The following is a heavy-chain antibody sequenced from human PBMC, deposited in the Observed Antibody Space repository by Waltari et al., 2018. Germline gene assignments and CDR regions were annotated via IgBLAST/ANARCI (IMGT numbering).Heavy chain of an antibody. D-gene: IGHD2-15*01. V-gene: IGHV1-69*01. CDR1: GGPFSSYA. Sequence: QVQLVQSGAEVKKPGSSVKVSCKASGGPFSSYAIRWVRQAPGQGLEWMGGIIPIFGTANYAQKFQGRVTITADESTSTAYMELSSLRSEDTAVYYCARDGCSGGSCHGYYFDYWGQGTLVTVSS. CDR2: IIPIFGTA. CDR3: ARDGCSGGSCHGYYFDY. J-gene: IGHJ4*02.